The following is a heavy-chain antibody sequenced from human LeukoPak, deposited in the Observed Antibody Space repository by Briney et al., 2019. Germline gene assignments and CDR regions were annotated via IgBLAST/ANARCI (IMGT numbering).Heavy chain of an antibody. D-gene: IGHD3-22*01. J-gene: IGHJ4*02. Sequence: GGSLRLSCAASGFTFSSYAMSWVRQAPGKGLEWVSSISSSSSYIYYADSVKGRFTISRDNAKNSLYLQMNSLRAEDTAVYYCARGRHYYDSSGETLDYWGQGTLVTVSS. CDR2: ISSSSSYI. CDR1: GFTFSSYA. V-gene: IGHV3-21*01. CDR3: ARGRHYYDSSGETLDY.